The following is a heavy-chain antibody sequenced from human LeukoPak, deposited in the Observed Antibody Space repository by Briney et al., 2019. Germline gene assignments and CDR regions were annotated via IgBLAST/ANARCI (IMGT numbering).Heavy chain of an antibody. CDR1: GTTFSNYG. V-gene: IGHV3-33*01. CDR3: ARHRNSGSHYRPDAFDI. D-gene: IGHD1-26*01. CDR2: IWYDGSNK. J-gene: IGHJ3*02. Sequence: GGSLRLSCAASGTTFSNYGMNWVRQAPGKGLEWVAVIWYDGSNKYYGDSVKGRFTISRDNSRNTLYLQMNSLRAEDTAVYFCARHRNSGSHYRPDAFDIWGQGTMVTVSS.